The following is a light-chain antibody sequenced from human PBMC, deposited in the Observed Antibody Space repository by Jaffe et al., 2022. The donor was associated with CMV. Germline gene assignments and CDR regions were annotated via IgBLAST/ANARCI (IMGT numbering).Light chain of an antibody. CDR2: RNN. Sequence: QSVLTQPPSASGTPGQRVTISCSGSSSNIGSNYVYWYQKLPGTAPKLLIARNNQRPSGVPDRFSASKSGTSASLAISGLRSEDEADYYCAAWDDSLTGLYVFGTGTKVTVL. CDR1: SSNIGSNY. V-gene: IGLV1-47*01. CDR3: AAWDDSLTGLYV. J-gene: IGLJ1*01.